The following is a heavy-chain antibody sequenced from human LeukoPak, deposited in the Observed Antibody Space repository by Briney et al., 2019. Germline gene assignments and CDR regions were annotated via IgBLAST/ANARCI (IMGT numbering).Heavy chain of an antibody. Sequence: ASVKVSCKASGYTFSDYYIHWVRQAPGQGPGWMGWINLNTGGTNYAQKFDGRFSMTRDTSINTAFMELSGLTFDDTAVYYCGSVRGILSYFDLWGRGTLVTVSS. V-gene: IGHV1-2*02. CDR1: GYTFSDYY. CDR2: INLNTGGT. J-gene: IGHJ2*01. D-gene: IGHD3-16*01. CDR3: GSVRGILSYFDL.